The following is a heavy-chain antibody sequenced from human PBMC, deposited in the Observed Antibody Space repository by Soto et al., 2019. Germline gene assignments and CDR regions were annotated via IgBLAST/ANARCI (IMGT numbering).Heavy chain of an antibody. CDR2: IYYSGST. D-gene: IGHD3-22*01. CDR3: ARSAVAITSVGYFDY. V-gene: IGHV4-28*01. CDR1: GYSISSSNW. J-gene: IGHJ4*02. Sequence: QVQLQESGPGLVKPSDTLSLTCAVSGYSISSSNWWGWIRQRPGKGLEWIGYIYYSGSTYYNPSLKSRVTMSVDTSKNQFSLKLSSVTAVDTAVYYCARSAVAITSVGYFDYWGQGTLVTVSS.